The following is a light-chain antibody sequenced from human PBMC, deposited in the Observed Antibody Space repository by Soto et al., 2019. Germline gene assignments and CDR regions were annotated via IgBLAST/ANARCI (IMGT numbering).Light chain of an antibody. V-gene: IGKV3-11*01. CDR2: DAS. CDR3: QQRYVWLT. J-gene: IGKJ4*01. Sequence: IVLTRSPATLSLSPGERATVSCRAGQSISTYLAWYQQKSGQAPRLLIYDASNRATGTPARFSGSGSGTDLTLTISSLEPEDSAVYYCQQRYVWLTFGRGTKVDIK. CDR1: QSISTY.